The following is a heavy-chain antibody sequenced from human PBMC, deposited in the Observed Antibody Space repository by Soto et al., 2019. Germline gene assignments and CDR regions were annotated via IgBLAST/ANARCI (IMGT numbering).Heavy chain of an antibody. D-gene: IGHD3-9*01. CDR1: GDTFSFYT. Sequence: SVKVSCKASGDTFSFYTINWVRQAPGLGLEWMGRVNPIVSMPNYAQKFQGRVTITADESTSTAYMELSSLRAEDTAVYYCARDDQRYYDILTGRYYYYGMDVWGQGTTVTVSS. V-gene: IGHV1-69*04. CDR2: VNPIVSMP. J-gene: IGHJ6*02. CDR3: ARDDQRYYDILTGRYYYYGMDV.